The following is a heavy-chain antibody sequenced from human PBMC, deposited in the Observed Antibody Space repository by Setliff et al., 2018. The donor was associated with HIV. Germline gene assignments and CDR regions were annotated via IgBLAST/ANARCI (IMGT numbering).Heavy chain of an antibody. V-gene: IGHV5-51*01. CDR2: IYPGDSDT. CDR1: GYSFTSYW. CDR3: ASQIMVRGVSLYGMDV. Sequence: GESLKISCKGSGYSFTSYWIGWVRQMPGKGLEWMGIIYPGDSDTRSSPSFQGQVTISADKSISTAYLQWSSLKASDTAMYYCASQIMVRGVSLYGMDVWGQGTTVTVS. J-gene: IGHJ6*02. D-gene: IGHD3-10*01.